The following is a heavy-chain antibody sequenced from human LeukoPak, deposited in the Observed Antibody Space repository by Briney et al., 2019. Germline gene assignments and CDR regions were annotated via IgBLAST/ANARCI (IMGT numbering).Heavy chain of an antibody. Sequence: GGSLRLSCAASRFTFSNFHMNWVRQAPGKGLEWVAYISGGGSSTNISYADSVRVRFTISRENHKNSLYLKMNSVRDEDTAVYYCARDCGTSTDAFDIWGQGTMVTVSS. V-gene: IGHV3-48*02. CDR3: ARDCGTSTDAFDI. D-gene: IGHD1-26*01. CDR1: RFTFSNFH. J-gene: IGHJ3*02. CDR2: ISGGGSSTNI.